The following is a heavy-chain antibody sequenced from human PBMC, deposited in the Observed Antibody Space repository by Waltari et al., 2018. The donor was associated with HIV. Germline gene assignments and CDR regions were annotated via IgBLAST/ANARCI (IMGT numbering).Heavy chain of an antibody. CDR3: AIGGSTHTHFAY. CDR1: GYSFTCYD. D-gene: IGHD1-26*01. Sequence: QVQLVQSGAEVKKHGASVKVSCKASGYSFTCYDINWVRQATGQGLEWMGWMTPSSSNTGSAQKFQGRVTMSRNTAVSTVYMELSTLTSDDTAIYFCAIGGSTHTHFAYWGQGTLVTVSS. V-gene: IGHV1-8*01. J-gene: IGHJ4*02. CDR2: MTPSSSNT.